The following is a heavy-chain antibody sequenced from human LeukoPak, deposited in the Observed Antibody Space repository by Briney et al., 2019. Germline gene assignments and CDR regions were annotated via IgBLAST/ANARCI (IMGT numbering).Heavy chain of an antibody. D-gene: IGHD1-1*01. Sequence: GGSLRLSCAASGFTFSSDGMRWVRQAPGKGLEWVSVIWYDGSKKYSADSVKGRFTTSRDNSKNTLYLKMNSLRAENTAQYYTARERAPFNWISAINSLDTWGQGTLV. CDR2: IWYDGSKK. J-gene: IGHJ5*02. CDR3: ARERAPFNWISAINSLDT. V-gene: IGHV3-33*01. CDR1: GFTFSSDG.